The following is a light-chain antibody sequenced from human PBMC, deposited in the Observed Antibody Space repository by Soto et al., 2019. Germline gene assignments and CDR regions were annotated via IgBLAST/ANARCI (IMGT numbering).Light chain of an antibody. CDR2: GVS. V-gene: IGKV3-15*01. J-gene: IGKJ2*01. CDR1: QSVGSK. CDR3: QQYSDWPPDYT. Sequence: EIVLTQSPATLSVSLGEGATLSCRASQSVGSKLAWYQQKPGQAPRLLIFGVSTRANGDPARFSGSGSGTDFSLTIRSLESEDVAVYYCQQYSDWPPDYTFGQGTKLDIK.